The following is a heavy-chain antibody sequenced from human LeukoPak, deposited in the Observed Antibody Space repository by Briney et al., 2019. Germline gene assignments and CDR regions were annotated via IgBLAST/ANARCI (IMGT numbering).Heavy chain of an antibody. J-gene: IGHJ4*02. Sequence: GGSLRLSCAASGFTFSSYAMSWVRQAPGKGREGGSTISGSGGSTYYAVSVKGRFTISRDNSKNTLYLQMNSLRAEDTAVYYCARDDYSSNALGYWGQGTLVTVSS. CDR3: ARDDYSSNALGY. V-gene: IGHV3-23*01. CDR1: GFTFSSYA. CDR2: ISGSGGST. D-gene: IGHD6-13*01.